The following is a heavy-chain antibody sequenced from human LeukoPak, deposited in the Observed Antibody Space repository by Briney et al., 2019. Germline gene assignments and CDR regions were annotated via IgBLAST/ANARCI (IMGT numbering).Heavy chain of an antibody. CDR1: GGSISNYY. Sequence: SETLSLTCTVSGGSISNYYWSWIRQPPGKGLEWIGYIYHSGSTNYNPSLKSRVTISVDTSKNQFSLKLSSVTAADTAVYHCSIGGSSYYPGYWGQGTLVTVSS. CDR2: IYHSGST. J-gene: IGHJ4*02. V-gene: IGHV4-59*08. CDR3: SIGGSSYYPGY. D-gene: IGHD3-3*01.